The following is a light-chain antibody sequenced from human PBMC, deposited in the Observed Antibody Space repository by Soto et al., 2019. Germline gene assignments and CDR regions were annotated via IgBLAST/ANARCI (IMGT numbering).Light chain of an antibody. CDR1: SSNIGSNY. Sequence: HSVLTQPPSASGIPGQRVTISCSGSSSNIGSNYVYWYQQLPGTAPKLLIYRNNQRPSGVPDRFSGSQSGTSSSLAISGLRSEDEADYYCAAWDDSLSGGVFGTGTKVTVL. CDR2: RNN. J-gene: IGLJ1*01. V-gene: IGLV1-47*01. CDR3: AAWDDSLSGGV.